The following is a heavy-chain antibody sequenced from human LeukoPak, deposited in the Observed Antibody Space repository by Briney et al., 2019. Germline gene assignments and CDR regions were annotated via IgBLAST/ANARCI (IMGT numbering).Heavy chain of an antibody. J-gene: IGHJ4*02. Sequence: GGSLRLSCAASGFTVSSNYMNWVRQAPGKGLEWVSVIYSDGSTYYADSVKGRFTISRDNSKNTLYLQMNSLRAEDTAVYYCAHTLRAAAVTYFDYWGQGTLVTVSS. CDR1: GFTVSSNY. D-gene: IGHD6-25*01. CDR3: AHTLRAAAVTYFDY. CDR2: IYSDGST. V-gene: IGHV3-53*01.